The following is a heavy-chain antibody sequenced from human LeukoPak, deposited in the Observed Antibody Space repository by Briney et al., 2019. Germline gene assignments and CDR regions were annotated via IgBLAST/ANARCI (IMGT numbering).Heavy chain of an antibody. D-gene: IGHD6-13*01. V-gene: IGHV3-7*01. Sequence: GGSLRLSCAASGFTFSSYWMSWVRQAPGKGLEWVANIKQDGSEKYYVDSVKGRFTISRDNAKNSLYLQMNSLRAEDTAVYYCAKDISSGSTWSPYFDYWGQGTLVTVSS. CDR2: IKQDGSEK. CDR3: AKDISSGSTWSPYFDY. J-gene: IGHJ4*02. CDR1: GFTFSSYW.